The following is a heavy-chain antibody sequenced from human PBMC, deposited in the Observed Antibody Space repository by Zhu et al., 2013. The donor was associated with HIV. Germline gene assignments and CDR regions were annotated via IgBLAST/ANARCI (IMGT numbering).Heavy chain of an antibody. Sequence: QVQLVQSGAEVKKPGASVKVSCKASGYTFTSYGISWVRQAPGQGLEWMGWISAYNGNTNYAQKLQGRVTMTTDTSTSTAYMELRSLRSDDTAVYYCARVITMIVVVISDAFDIWGQGTMVTVSS. CDR3: ARVITMIVVVISDAFDI. CDR2: ISAYNGNT. D-gene: IGHD3-22*01. J-gene: IGHJ3*02. V-gene: IGHV1-18*01. CDR1: GYTFTSYG.